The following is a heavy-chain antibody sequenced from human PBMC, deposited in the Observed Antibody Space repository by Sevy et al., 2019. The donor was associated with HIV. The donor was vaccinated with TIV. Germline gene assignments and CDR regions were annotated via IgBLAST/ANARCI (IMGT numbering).Heavy chain of an antibody. J-gene: IGHJ4*02. CDR2: IKEDGSMI. V-gene: IGHV3-7*01. CDR1: GFSFSSYW. CDR3: VRAIGAAGSY. D-gene: IGHD6-13*01. Sequence: GGSLRLSCEASGFSFSSYWMSWVRQAPGKGLEWGANIKEDGSMIYYVDSVKGRFTISRDNAKNSVYLQMTSLRAEDAALYYCVRAIGAAGSYWGQGTLVTVSS.